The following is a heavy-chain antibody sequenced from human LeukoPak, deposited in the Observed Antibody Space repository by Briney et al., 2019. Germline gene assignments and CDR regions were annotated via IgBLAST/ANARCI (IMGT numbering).Heavy chain of an antibody. CDR3: ARGARRVVRGVISYYFDY. CDR1: CYWFPHYD. Sequence: DSVKVSRQPPCYWFPHYDITWLLQATAQGPKWMGWMDPINCKTGDEQKFQGTVTMTMNTSISTAYMELSSLRSEDTAVYYCARGARRVVRGVISYYFDYWGQGTLVTVSS. CDR2: MDPINCKT. V-gene: IGHV1-8*01. J-gene: IGHJ4*02. D-gene: IGHD3-10*01.